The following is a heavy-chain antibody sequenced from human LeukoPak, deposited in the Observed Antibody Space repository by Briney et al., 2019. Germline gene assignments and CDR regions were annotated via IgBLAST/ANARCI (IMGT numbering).Heavy chain of an antibody. CDR1: GGTFSSYA. CDR3: ARDLQQLVSNAFDI. D-gene: IGHD6-13*01. J-gene: IGHJ3*02. Sequence: ASVKVSCKASGGTFSSYAISWVRQAPGQGLEWMGGIIPIFGTANYAQKLQGRVTITADESTSTAYMELSSLRSEDTAVYYCARDLQQLVSNAFDIWGQGTMVTVSS. CDR2: IIPIFGTA. V-gene: IGHV1-69*13.